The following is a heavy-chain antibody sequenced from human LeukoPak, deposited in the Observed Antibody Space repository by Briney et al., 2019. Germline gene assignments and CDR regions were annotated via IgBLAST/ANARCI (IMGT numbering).Heavy chain of an antibody. CDR3: ARDYGSGSYYHTGDAFDI. CDR2: ISSSGSTI. J-gene: IGHJ3*02. V-gene: IGHV3-48*03. D-gene: IGHD3-10*01. CDR1: GFTFSSYE. Sequence: RPGGSLRLSCAASGFTFSSYEMNWVRQAPGKGLEWVSYISSSGSTIYYADSVKGRSTISRDNAKNSLYLQMNSLRAEDTAVYYCARDYGSGSYYHTGDAFDIWGQGTMVTVSS.